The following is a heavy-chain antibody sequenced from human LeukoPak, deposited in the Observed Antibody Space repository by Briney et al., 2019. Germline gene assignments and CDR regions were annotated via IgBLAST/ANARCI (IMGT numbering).Heavy chain of an antibody. J-gene: IGHJ4*02. CDR2: INSDGSST. D-gene: IGHD3-3*01. Sequence: GGSLRLSFAASGFTFSSYWMHWVRQAPGKGLVWVSRINSDGSSTSYADSVKGRFTISRDNAKNTLYLQMNSLRAEDTAVYYCAREGMEWLEDYWGQGTLVTVSS. V-gene: IGHV3-74*01. CDR3: AREGMEWLEDY. CDR1: GFTFSSYW.